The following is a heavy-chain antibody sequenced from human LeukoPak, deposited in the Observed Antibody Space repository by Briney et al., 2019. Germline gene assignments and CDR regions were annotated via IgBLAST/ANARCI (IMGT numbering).Heavy chain of an antibody. CDR3: ASYSSIADPGLAFDI. CDR2: INPNSGGT. CDR1: GYTFTGYY. D-gene: IGHD6-6*01. Sequence: GASVKVSCKASGYTFTGYYMHWVRQAPGQGLEWMGWINPNSGGTNYAQKFQGRVTMTRDTSISTAYMELSRLRSGDTAVYYCASYSSIADPGLAFDIWGQGTMVTVSS. V-gene: IGHV1-2*02. J-gene: IGHJ3*02.